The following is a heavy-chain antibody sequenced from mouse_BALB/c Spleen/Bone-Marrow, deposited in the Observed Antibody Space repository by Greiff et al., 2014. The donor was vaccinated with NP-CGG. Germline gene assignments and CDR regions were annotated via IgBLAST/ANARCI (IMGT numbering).Heavy chain of an antibody. V-gene: IGHV1-67*01. CDR1: GYKFTDYA. Sequence: LVESGPELVRPGVSVKISCKGSGYKFTDYAMHWVKQSHAKSLEWIGLISTYSGNTHYNQKFKGKATMTVDKSSSTAYMELARLTSEDSAIYYCARNFYGSAHFDFWGQGSTLTVSS. CDR3: ARNFYGSAHFDF. D-gene: IGHD1-1*01. CDR2: ISTYSGNT. J-gene: IGHJ2*01.